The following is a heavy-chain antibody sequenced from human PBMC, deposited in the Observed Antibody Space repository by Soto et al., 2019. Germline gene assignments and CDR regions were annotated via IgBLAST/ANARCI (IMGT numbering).Heavy chain of an antibody. Sequence: VVLLESGGGLVQPGGSPRLSGAGSGFTFSAYAMSWVRQAPRKGVEWGSAISGNGDITYNADSVKGRFTISRDKSKKARYPQLRDLRDDDTAVYYCAKVPPATIVAAPGDPTGVFPHWGQGTLVIVSS. CDR3: AKVPPATIVAAPGDPTGVFPH. D-gene: IGHD2-21*02. CDR1: GFTFSAYA. CDR2: ISGNGDIT. J-gene: IGHJ1*01. V-gene: IGHV3-23*01.